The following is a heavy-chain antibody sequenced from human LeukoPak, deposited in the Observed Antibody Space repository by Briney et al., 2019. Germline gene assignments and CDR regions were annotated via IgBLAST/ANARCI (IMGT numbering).Heavy chain of an antibody. D-gene: IGHD6-19*01. CDR2: IHYSGST. V-gene: IGHV4-59*01. J-gene: IGHJ4*02. CDR3: ARGRSSGSEDF. CDR1: GGSISSYY. Sequence: SETLSLTCTVSGGSISSYYWSWIRQPPGKGLEWIGYIHYSGSTNYNPSLQSRVTISVDTSKNQFSLNLSSVTAAGTAVYYCARGRSSGSEDFWGQGTLVTVSS.